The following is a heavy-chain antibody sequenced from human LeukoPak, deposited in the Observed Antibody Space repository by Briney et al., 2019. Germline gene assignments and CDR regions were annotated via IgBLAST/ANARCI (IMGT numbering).Heavy chain of an antibody. V-gene: IGHV4-39*02. CDR1: GGSISSSSYD. CDR2: IYYSGST. Sequence: PSETLSLTCTVSGGSISSSSYDWGWIRQPPGKGLEWIGSIYYSGSTYYSPSLKSRVTISVDTSKNHFSLKLTSVPPADTAVYYCARLLVGATTHIDYWGQGTLVTVSS. D-gene: IGHD1-26*01. J-gene: IGHJ4*02. CDR3: ARLLVGATTHIDY.